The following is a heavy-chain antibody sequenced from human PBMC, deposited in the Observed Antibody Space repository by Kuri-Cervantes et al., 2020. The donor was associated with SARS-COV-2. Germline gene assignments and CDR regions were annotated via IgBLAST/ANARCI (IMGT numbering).Heavy chain of an antibody. CDR1: GFTFSSYA. J-gene: IGHJ3*02. CDR3: AKDRFSSDWYIADAFDI. CDR2: ITRSSVYI. D-gene: IGHD3-9*01. Sequence: GGSLRLSCAASGFTFSSYAMHWVRQAPGKGLEWVSSITRSSVYISYADSLKGRFTISRDNAKNSLYLQMNSLRPEDTALYYCAKDRFSSDWYIADAFDIWGQGTMVTVSS. V-gene: IGHV3-21*01.